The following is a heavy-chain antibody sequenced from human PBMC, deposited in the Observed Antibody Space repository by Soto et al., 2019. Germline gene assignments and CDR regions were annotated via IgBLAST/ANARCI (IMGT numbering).Heavy chain of an antibody. V-gene: IGHV6-1*01. Sequence: SQTLSLTCAISGDSVSSNSAAWNRIRQSPSRGLEWLGRTYYRSKWYNDYAVSVKSRITINPDTSKNQFSLQLNSVTPEDTAVYYCARGDSSGWSDFYYFDYWGQGTLVTVSS. D-gene: IGHD6-19*01. CDR3: ARGDSSGWSDFYYFDY. CDR1: GDSVSSNSAA. J-gene: IGHJ4*02. CDR2: TYYRSKWYN.